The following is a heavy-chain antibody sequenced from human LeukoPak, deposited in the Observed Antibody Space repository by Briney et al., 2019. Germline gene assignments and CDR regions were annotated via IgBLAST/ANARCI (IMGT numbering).Heavy chain of an antibody. Sequence: GGSLRLSCAASGFTFSSYDMTWVRQAPGKGLEWVSAISGSGGSTYYADSVKGRFTISRDNSKNTLYLQMNSLRAEDTAVYYCAKDRAYYYGMDVWGQGTTVTVSS. J-gene: IGHJ6*02. CDR3: AKDRAYYYGMDV. CDR2: ISGSGGST. V-gene: IGHV3-23*01. CDR1: GFTFSSYD.